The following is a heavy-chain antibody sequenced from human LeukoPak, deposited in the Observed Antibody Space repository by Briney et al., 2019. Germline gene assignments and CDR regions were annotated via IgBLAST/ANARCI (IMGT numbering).Heavy chain of an antibody. V-gene: IGHV3-21*01. D-gene: IGHD3-10*01. CDR2: ISSSSSYI. J-gene: IGHJ4*02. CDR3: ARDPRGAARPGY. CDR1: GFTFSSYS. Sequence: GSLRLSCAASGFTFSSYSMDWVRQAPGKGLEWVSSISSSSSYIYYADSVKGRFTISRDNAKNSLYLQMNSLRAEDTAVYYCARDPRGAARPGYWGQGTLVTVSS.